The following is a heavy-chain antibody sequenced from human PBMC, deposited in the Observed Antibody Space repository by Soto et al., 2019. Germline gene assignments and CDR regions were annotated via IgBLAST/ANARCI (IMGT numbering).Heavy chain of an antibody. CDR2: INSDGSGT. Sequence: GWSLRLSCSASVFSISGSWVYWFRQAPGKGLEWVSRINSDGSGTTYADSVRGRFTISRDDAKNTLYLQMNSLRAEDTAVYYCARVFGASNFYFYYGMDVWGQGTTVTAP. CDR1: VFSISGSW. J-gene: IGHJ6*02. D-gene: IGHD3-3*01. V-gene: IGHV3-74*01. CDR3: ARVFGASNFYFYYGMDV.